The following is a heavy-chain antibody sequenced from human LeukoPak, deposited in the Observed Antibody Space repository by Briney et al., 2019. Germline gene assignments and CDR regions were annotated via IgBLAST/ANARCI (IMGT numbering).Heavy chain of an antibody. CDR2: IYYSGST. J-gene: IGHJ6*03. CDR1: GGSISSGGYY. V-gene: IGHV4-31*03. Sequence: SETLSLTCTVSGGSISSGGYYWSWIRQHPGKGLEWIGYIYYSGSTYYNPSLKSRVTISVDTSKNQFSLKLSSVTAADTAVYYCARQLEYSSGRNMDVWGKGTTVTVSS. D-gene: IGHD6-25*01. CDR3: ARQLEYSSGRNMDV.